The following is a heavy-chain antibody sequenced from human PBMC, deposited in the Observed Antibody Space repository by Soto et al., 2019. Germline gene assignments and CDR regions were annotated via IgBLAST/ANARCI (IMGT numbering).Heavy chain of an antibody. D-gene: IGHD6-13*01. CDR2: MNPNSGNT. CDR3: ARSYSSSWYPDDAFDI. CDR1: GHTFTSYD. J-gene: IGHJ3*02. Sequence: ASVKVSCKASGHTFTSYDINWVRQATGQGLEWMGWMNPNSGNTGYAQKFQGRVTMTRNTSISTAYMELSSLRSEDTAVYYCARSYSSSWYPDDAFDIWGQGTMVTVSS. V-gene: IGHV1-8*01.